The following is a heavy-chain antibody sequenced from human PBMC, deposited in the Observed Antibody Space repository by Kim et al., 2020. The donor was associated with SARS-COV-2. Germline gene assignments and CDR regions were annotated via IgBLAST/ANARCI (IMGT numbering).Heavy chain of an antibody. D-gene: IGHD3-10*01. J-gene: IGHJ4*02. CDR1: GGSISSSSYH. Sequence: SETLSLTCIVSGGSISSSSYHWGWIRQCPGKGLEWIGSFYYSGSVYYNPSLKSRVTISADTSQNQFSLMLRFVTAADTAVYYCARMSGQWLGEYTTYWGQGNLVTVSS. V-gene: IGHV4-39*01. CDR3: ARMSGQWLGEYTTY. CDR2: FYYSGSV.